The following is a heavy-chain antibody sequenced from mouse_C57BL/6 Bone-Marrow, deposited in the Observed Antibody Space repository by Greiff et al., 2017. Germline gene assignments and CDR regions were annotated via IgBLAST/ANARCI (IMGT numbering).Heavy chain of an antibody. D-gene: IGHD2-2*01. V-gene: IGHV1-53*01. J-gene: IGHJ1*03. CDR2: INPSNGGT. CDR3: ARPHGYDPSDWYFDV. CDR1: GYTFTSYW. Sequence: QVQLQQPGPELVKPGASVKLSCKASGYTFTSYWMHWVKQRPGQGLEWIGNINPSNGGTNYNEKFKSKATLTVDKSSSTAYMQLSSLTSEDSAVYDCARPHGYDPSDWYFDVWGTGTTVTVSS.